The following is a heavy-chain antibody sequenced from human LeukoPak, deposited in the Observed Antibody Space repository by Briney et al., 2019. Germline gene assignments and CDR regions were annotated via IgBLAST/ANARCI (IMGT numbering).Heavy chain of an antibody. J-gene: IGHJ4*02. CDR2: ISNNDVT. V-gene: IGHV3-53*01. CDR3: ASSVTTVGAYDY. Sequence: GGSLRLSCAASGITASNFYMMWVHQAPGKGLEWVSYISNNDVTKYADSVRGRLTISRDNSKNILYLQMNSLRVEDTAMYWCASSVTTVGAYDYWGQGAPVTVSS. D-gene: IGHD1-1*01. CDR1: GITASNFY.